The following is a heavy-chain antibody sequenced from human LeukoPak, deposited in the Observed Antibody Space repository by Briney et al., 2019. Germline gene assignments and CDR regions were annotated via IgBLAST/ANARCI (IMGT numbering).Heavy chain of an antibody. D-gene: IGHD6-19*01. J-gene: IGHJ4*02. Sequence: ASVKVSCKASGGTFSSYAISWVRQAPGQGLEWTGRIIPIFGTANYAQKFQGRVTITTDESTSTAYMELSSLRSEDTAVYYCARGSYSSGWLFYWGQGTLVTVSS. CDR3: ARGSYSSGWLFY. V-gene: IGHV1-69*05. CDR1: GGTFSSYA. CDR2: IIPIFGTA.